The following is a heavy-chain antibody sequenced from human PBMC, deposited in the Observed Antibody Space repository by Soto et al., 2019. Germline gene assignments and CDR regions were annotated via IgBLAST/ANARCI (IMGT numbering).Heavy chain of an antibody. D-gene: IGHD3-22*01. Sequence: ASETLSLTCTVSGGSISSYYWSWILRPPGKGLEWIGEIYHSGSTNYNPSLKSRVTISVDKSKNQFSLKLSSVTAADTAVYYCARALDYYDSSGYNPERGMDVWGQGTTVTVSS. CDR3: ARALDYYDSSGYNPERGMDV. V-gene: IGHV4-59*12. CDR1: GGSISSYY. CDR2: IYHSGST. J-gene: IGHJ6*02.